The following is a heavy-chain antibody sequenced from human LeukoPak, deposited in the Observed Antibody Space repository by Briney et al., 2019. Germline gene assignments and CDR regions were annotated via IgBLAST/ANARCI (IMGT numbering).Heavy chain of an antibody. CDR1: GGSISSYY. D-gene: IGHD5-18*01. CDR2: IYYSGST. V-gene: IGHV4-59*01. CDR3: AAAYSYGRNFDY. J-gene: IGHJ4*02. Sequence: NSSETLSLTCTVSGGSISSYYWSWIRQPPGKGLEWIGYIYYSGSTNYNPSLKSRVTISVDTSKNQFSLKLSSVTAADTAVYYCAAAYSYGRNFDYWGQGTLVTVSS.